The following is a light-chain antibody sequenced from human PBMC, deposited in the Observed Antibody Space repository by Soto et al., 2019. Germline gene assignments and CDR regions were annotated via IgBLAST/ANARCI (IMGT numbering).Light chain of an antibody. J-gene: IGKJ1*01. V-gene: IGKV1-39*01. CDR1: QSISSY. CDR2: AAS. Sequence: DIQMTQSPSSLSASVGDRVTITCRASQSISSYINWYQQKSGKAPKLLIYAASTLQSGVPSRFSGSGSGTDFTLTISSLHPEDFATYHCQQSYSTPPSFGQGTKVEIK. CDR3: QQSYSTPPS.